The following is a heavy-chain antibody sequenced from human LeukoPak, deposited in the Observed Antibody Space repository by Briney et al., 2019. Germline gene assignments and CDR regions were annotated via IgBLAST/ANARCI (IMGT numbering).Heavy chain of an antibody. D-gene: IGHD3-10*01. CDR1: GYSFTSYW. CDR3: ARTPNDSPLLWFGELLSLGVSHFDY. V-gene: IGHV5-51*01. J-gene: IGHJ4*02. CDR2: IYPGDSDT. Sequence: RGESLKISCQGSGYSFTSYWIGWVRQLPGKGLEWMGIIYPGDSDTRYSPSFQGQVTISADKSISTAYLQWSSLKASDTAMYYCARTPNDSPLLWFGELLSLGVSHFDYWGQGTLVTVSS.